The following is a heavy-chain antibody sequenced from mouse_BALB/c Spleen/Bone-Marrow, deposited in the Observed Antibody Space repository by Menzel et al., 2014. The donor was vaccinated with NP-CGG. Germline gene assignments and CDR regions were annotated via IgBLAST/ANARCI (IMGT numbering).Heavy chain of an antibody. CDR1: GFTFSSFG. Sequence: EVQLVESGGGLVQPGGSRKLSCAASGFTFSSFGMHWVRQAPEKWLEWVAYISSGSSTIYYADTVKGRFTISRDNPKNTLFLQMTSLRSEDTAMYYCARSSYGYDRQAYFFDYWGQGTTLTASS. CDR2: ISSGSSTI. D-gene: IGHD2-2*01. J-gene: IGHJ2*01. V-gene: IGHV5-17*02. CDR3: ARSSYGYDRQAYFFDY.